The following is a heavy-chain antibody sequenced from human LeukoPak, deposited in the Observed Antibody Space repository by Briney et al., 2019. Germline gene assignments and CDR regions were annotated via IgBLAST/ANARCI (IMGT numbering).Heavy chain of an antibody. J-gene: IGHJ4*02. CDR3: ARDRSGLRFGDY. CDR1: GYTFTSYG. V-gene: IGHV1-18*01. Sequence: ASVKVSCKASGYTFTSYGISWVRQAPGQGLEWMGWISAYNGNTNYAQKLQGRVSMTTDTSTSTAYMELRSLRSDDTAVYYCARDRSGLRFGDYWGQGTLVTVSS. D-gene: IGHD5-12*01. CDR2: ISAYNGNT.